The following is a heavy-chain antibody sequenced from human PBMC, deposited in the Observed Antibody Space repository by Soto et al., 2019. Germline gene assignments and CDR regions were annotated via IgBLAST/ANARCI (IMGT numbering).Heavy chain of an antibody. CDR2: IIPIFDTA. D-gene: IGHD2-15*01. J-gene: IGHJ4*02. CDR3: ARGTCSGGTCYSVFDY. V-gene: IGHV1-69*13. Sequence: SVKVSCKASGGTFSSYAINWVRQAPGQGLEWMGGIIPIFDTANSAQKFQDRLTITADESTSTAYMELSSLRSEDTAVYYCARGTCSGGTCYSVFDYWGQGALVTVSS. CDR1: GGTFSSYA.